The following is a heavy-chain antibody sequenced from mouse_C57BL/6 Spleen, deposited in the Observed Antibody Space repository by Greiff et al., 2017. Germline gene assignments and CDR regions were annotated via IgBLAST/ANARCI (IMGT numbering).Heavy chain of an antibody. J-gene: IGHJ2*01. CDR1: GYTFTSYW. CDR3: ARSTPVVARFSFYY. V-gene: IGHV1-64*01. CDR2: IHPNSGST. Sequence: QVQLQQPGAELVKPGASVKLSCKASGYTFTSYWMHWVKQRPGQGLEWIGMIHPNSGSTNYNEKFKSKATLTVDKSSSTAYMQLSSLTSEDSAVYYCARSTPVVARFSFYYWGHGPTLTVSS. D-gene: IGHD1-1*01.